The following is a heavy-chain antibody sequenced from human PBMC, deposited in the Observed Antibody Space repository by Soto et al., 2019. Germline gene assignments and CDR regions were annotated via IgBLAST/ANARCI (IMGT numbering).Heavy chain of an antibody. CDR3: AKKPTALGQFDY. CDR1: GYSISTDNW. CDR2: IHHSEST. D-gene: IGHD5-18*01. V-gene: IGHV4-28*01. J-gene: IGHJ4*02. Sequence: PSETLSLTCAVSGYSISTDNWWGWIRQPPGKGLEWIGYIHHSESTYYNPSLKSRVTMSVDTSKNQFSLKLTSVTAVDTAVYFCAKKPTALGQFDYWGQGTLVTVSS.